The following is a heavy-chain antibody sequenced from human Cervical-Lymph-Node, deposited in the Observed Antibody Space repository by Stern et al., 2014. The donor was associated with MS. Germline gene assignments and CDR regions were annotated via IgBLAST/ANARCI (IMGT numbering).Heavy chain of an antibody. CDR2: IYWDDEK. CDR3: THSLHGDYYDAFDT. CDR1: GFALRNSGVS. J-gene: IGHJ3*02. V-gene: IGHV2-5*02. D-gene: IGHD4-17*01. Sequence: QIPLKESGPTLVKATQPLTLTCTFSGFALRNSGVSVAWIRQPPGQALEWLAVIYWDDEKRYRPSLKSRLSITKDASESQVVLTMTNMDPVDTATYYCTHSLHGDYYDAFDTWGQGTMVTVSS.